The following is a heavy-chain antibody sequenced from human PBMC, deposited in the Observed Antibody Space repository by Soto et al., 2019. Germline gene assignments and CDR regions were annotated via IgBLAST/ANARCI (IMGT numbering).Heavy chain of an antibody. D-gene: IGHD3-22*01. J-gene: IGHJ3*02. CDR2: IYPGDSDT. CDR1: GYSFTSYW. Sequence: GESLKISCKGSGYSFTSYWIGWVRQMPGKGLEWMGIIYPGDSDTRYSPSFQGQVTISADKSISTAYLQWSSLKASDTASDYCGGYDSSVYKYAFHIWGQGIMVNVS. V-gene: IGHV5-51*01. CDR3: GGYDSSVYKYAFHI.